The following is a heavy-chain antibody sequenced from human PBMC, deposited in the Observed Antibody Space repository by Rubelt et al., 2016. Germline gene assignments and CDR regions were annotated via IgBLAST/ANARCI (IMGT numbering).Heavy chain of an antibody. CDR2: IIPILGIA. CDR1: GGTFSSYA. Sequence: QVQLVQSGAEVKKLGSSVKVSCKASGGTFSSYAISWVRQAPGQGLEWMGGIIPILGIANYAQKFQGRVTITADKSTSTAYMELSSLRSEDTAVYYCARDARITGTYYFDYWGQGTLVTVSS. CDR3: ARDARITGTYYFDY. D-gene: IGHD1-20*01. V-gene: IGHV1-69*10. J-gene: IGHJ4*02.